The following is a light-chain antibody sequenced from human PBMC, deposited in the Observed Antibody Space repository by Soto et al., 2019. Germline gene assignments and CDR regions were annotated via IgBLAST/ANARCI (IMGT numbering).Light chain of an antibody. V-gene: IGKV3-20*01. Sequence: EIVLTQSPVTLSLSPGERATLSCRACQSVSSSNLAWYQQKTGQAPRLLIYGTSSRATGIPDRFSGSGSGTDFPLTISRLEPEDFAVYYCQQYGTSPPYTFGQGTKLEIK. CDR2: GTS. J-gene: IGKJ2*01. CDR1: QSVSSSN. CDR3: QQYGTSPPYT.